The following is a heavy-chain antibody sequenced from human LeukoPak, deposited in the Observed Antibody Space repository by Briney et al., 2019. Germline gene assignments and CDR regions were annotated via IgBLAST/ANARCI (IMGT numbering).Heavy chain of an antibody. D-gene: IGHD1-26*01. CDR1: GFTFMTYW. V-gene: IGHV3-7*01. CDR2: IKGDESAR. CDR3: ARDVGGSLDY. J-gene: IGHJ4*02. Sequence: PGGSLRLSCAASGFTFMTYWMPGVRQAPGKGLEWVANIKGDESARHQADSVKGRFTISRDNAQNSVYLQMSSLRGEDTAVYYCARDVGGSLDYWGQGTLVTVSS.